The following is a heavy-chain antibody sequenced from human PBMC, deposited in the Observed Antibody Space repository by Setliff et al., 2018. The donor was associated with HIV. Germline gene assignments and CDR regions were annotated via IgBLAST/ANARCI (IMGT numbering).Heavy chain of an antibody. CDR3: VLASIVSTVRWNH. CDR1: GYTFSAYY. Sequence: GASVKVSCKASGYTFSAYYLHWVRRAPGQGLEWMGWINPNGGATNYAHNFQGRVTMTRDTSISTAYMDLSSLTSDDTAVYYCVLASIVSTVRWNHWGRGTLVTVSS. V-gene: IGHV1-2*02. CDR2: INPNGGAT. D-gene: IGHD1-26*01. J-gene: IGHJ5*02.